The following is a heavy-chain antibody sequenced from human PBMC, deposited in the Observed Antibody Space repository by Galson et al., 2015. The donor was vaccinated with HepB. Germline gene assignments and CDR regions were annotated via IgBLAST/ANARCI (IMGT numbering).Heavy chain of an antibody. Sequence: TLSLTCVISGDSITSGGHSWNWIRQPPGKGPEWIGFIQQSGSTYYNPSLKSRVTISIDKSKNQFSLKLSSVTAADTAVYYCARGRTWFGNGLDVWGQGTTVTVSS. CDR1: GDSITSGGHS. D-gene: IGHD3-10*01. J-gene: IGHJ6*02. CDR3: ARGRTWFGNGLDV. V-gene: IGHV4-30-2*01. CDR2: IQQSGST.